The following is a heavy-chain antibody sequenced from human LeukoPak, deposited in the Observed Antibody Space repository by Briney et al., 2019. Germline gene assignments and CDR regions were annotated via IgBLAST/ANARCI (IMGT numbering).Heavy chain of an antibody. J-gene: IGHJ3*02. V-gene: IGHV4-30-4*01. D-gene: IGHD3-3*01. CDR1: GGSISSGDYY. CDR3: ARAYDFWSAPGPSNDAFDI. Sequence: PSETLSLTCTVSGGSISSGDYYWSWIRQPPGKGLEWIGYIYHSGSTYYNPSLKSRVTISVDTSKNQFSLKLSSVTAADTAVYYCARAYDFWSAPGPSNDAFDIRGQGTMVTVSS. CDR2: IYHSGST.